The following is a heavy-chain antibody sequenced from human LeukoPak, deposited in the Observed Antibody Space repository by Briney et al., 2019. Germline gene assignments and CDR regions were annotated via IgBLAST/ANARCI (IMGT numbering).Heavy chain of an antibody. CDR1: GYTFTGYY. J-gene: IGHJ4*02. CDR3: ARNGPYSYALDY. Sequence: GASVKVSCKASGYTFTGYYMHWVRQAPGQGLEWMGWINPNSGGTNYAQKFQGRVTMTRDTSITTAYMELSRLESGDTAVYYCARNGPYSYALDYWGQGTLVTVSS. D-gene: IGHD5-18*01. V-gene: IGHV1-2*02. CDR2: INPNSGGT.